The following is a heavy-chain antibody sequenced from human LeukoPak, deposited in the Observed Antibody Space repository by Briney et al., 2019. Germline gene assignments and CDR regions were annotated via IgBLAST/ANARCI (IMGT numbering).Heavy chain of an antibody. D-gene: IGHD5-24*01. Sequence: GESLKISCKGSGYSFTSYWIGWVRQMPGIGLEWMGIIYPGDSDTRYSPSFQGQVTISAGKSISTAYLQWSSLKASDTAMYYCARQGANGYNDFDYWGQGTLVTVSS. CDR3: ARQGANGYNDFDY. V-gene: IGHV5-51*01. J-gene: IGHJ4*02. CDR2: IYPGDSDT. CDR1: GYSFTSYW.